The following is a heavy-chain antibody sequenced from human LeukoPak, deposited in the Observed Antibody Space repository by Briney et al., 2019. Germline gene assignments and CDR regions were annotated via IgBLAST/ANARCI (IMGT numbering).Heavy chain of an antibody. Sequence: PSETLSLTCAVYGGSFSGYYWSWIRQPPGKGLEWIGEINHSGSINYNPSLKSRVTISVDTSKNQFSLKLSSVTAADTAVYYCARARGNYDFWSGYYRPSPYFDYWGQGTLVTVSS. J-gene: IGHJ4*02. D-gene: IGHD3-3*01. CDR2: INHSGSI. CDR1: GGSFSGYY. CDR3: ARARGNYDFWSGYYRPSPYFDY. V-gene: IGHV4-34*01.